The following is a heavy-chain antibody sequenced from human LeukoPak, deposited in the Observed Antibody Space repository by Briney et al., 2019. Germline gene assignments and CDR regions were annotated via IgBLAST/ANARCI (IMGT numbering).Heavy chain of an antibody. CDR2: IYPGDSDT. V-gene: IGHV5-51*01. CDR3: ARRAGDGSDAFDI. J-gene: IGHJ3*02. CDR1: GYSFTSYW. Sequence: GESLEISCKGSGYSFTSYWIGWVRQMPGKGLAWMGIIYPGDSDTRYSPSFQGQVTISADKSISTAYLQWSSLKASDTAMYYCARRAGDGSDAFDIWGQGTMVTVSS. D-gene: IGHD7-27*01.